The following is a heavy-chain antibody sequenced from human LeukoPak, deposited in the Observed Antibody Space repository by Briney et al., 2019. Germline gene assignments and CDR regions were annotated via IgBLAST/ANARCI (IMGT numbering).Heavy chain of an antibody. Sequence: NASETLSLTCAASGVSFNDYYWSWVRQTPGKGLEWIGEINHSGYTNDSPSLKSRVTLPIDTSRKQFSLNLRSVTVADTGIYYCTRMTAGHDYWGQGTLVTVSS. CDR2: INHSGYT. CDR1: GVSFNDYY. D-gene: IGHD2-21*02. J-gene: IGHJ4*02. CDR3: TRMTAGHDY. V-gene: IGHV4-34*01.